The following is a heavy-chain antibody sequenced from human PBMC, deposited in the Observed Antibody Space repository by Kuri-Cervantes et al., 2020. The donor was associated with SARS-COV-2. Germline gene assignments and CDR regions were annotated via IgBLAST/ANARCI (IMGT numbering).Heavy chain of an antibody. CDR1: GYTLTELS. D-gene: IGHD4-23*01. V-gene: IGHV1-24*01. J-gene: IGHJ4*02. CDR2: FDPEDGET. Sequence: ASVKVSCKVSGYTLTELSMHWVRQAPGKGLEWMGGFDPEDGETIYAQKFQGRVTMTEDTSTDTAYMELSSLRSEDTAAYYCARSHTLYGGNSSPWDYWGQGTLVTVSS. CDR3: ARSHTLYGGNSSPWDY.